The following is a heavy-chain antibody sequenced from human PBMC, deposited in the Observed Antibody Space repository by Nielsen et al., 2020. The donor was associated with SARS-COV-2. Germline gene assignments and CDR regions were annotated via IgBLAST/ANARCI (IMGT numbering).Heavy chain of an antibody. CDR2: IYYSGST. D-gene: IGHD3-3*01. V-gene: IGHV4-31*03. CDR1: GGSISSGGYY. CDR3: ARARAVIGDFWRGIADYFDY. J-gene: IGHJ4*02. Sequence: LRLSCTVSGGSISSGGYYWSWIRQHPGKGLEWIGYIYYSGSTYYNPSLKSRVTISVDTSKNQFSLKLSSVTAADTAVYYCARARAVIGDFWRGIADYFDYWGQGTLVTVSS.